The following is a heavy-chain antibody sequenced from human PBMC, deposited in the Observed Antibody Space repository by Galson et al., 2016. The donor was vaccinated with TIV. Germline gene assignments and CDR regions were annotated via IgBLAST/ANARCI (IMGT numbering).Heavy chain of an antibody. CDR2: IYSNDDT. J-gene: IGHJ4*02. CDR3: AREGRGGAYPNNFDF. D-gene: IGHD4/OR15-4a*01. CDR1: GFSVGYKH. Sequence: SLRLSFAASGFSVGYKHMIWVRQAPGRGLEWVSLIYSNDDTHHAESVQGRFSISRDTSKNTIYLQMNNLRVEDTAVYYCAREGRGGAYPNNFDFWGQGTLVTVSS. V-gene: IGHV3-53*01.